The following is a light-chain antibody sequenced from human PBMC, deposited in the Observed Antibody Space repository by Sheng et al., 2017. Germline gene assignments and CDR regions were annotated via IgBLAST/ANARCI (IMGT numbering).Light chain of an antibody. CDR2: AAS. CDR3: QQGHSTPRT. CDR1: QSISTY. V-gene: IGKV1-39*01. J-gene: IGKJ4*01. Sequence: DIQMTQSPSSLSASVGDRVTITCRASQSISTYLNWYQQKPGKAPNLLIYAASSLQSGVPSRFSGSGSGTFFTLTISSPQPEDFATYYCQQGHSTPRTFGAGTKVEI.